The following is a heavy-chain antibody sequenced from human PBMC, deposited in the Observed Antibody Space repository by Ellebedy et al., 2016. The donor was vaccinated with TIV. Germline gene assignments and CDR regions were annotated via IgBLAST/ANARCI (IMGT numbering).Heavy chain of an antibody. V-gene: IGHV4-59*01. CDR1: GGSISGYY. CDR2: IYYSGYT. J-gene: IGHJ1*01. Sequence: SETLSLTCTVSGGSISGYYWTWIRQPPGKGLEWIGQIYYSGYTNYNPSLKSRVAISIDTSRKQFSLNLSPVTAADTAVYYCASADTSTAGGYLEQWGQGTLVTVSS. CDR3: ASADTSTAGGYLEQ. D-gene: IGHD5-18*01.